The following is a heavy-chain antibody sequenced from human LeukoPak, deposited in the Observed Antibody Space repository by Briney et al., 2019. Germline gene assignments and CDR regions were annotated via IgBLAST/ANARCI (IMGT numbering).Heavy chain of an antibody. CDR1: GGTFRSYA. CDR3: ARGTTKAAAGTNYYYYYMDV. CDR2: IIPIFGTA. D-gene: IGHD6-13*01. Sequence: SVKVSCQASGGTFRSYAISWLRQAPGQGLAWVGGIIPIFGTANYAQKFQGRVTITRNTSISTAYMELSSLRSEDTAVYYCARGTTKAAAGTNYYYYYMDVWGKGTTVTVSS. V-gene: IGHV1-69*05. J-gene: IGHJ6*03.